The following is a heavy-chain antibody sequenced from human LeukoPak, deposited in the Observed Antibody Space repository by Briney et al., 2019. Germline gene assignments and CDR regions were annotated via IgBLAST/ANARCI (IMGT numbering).Heavy chain of an antibody. V-gene: IGHV3-23*01. CDR1: GFTFSSYA. Sequence: PGGSLRLSCAASGFTFSSYAMGWVRQAPGKGLEWVSAISGSGGSTYYADSVKGRFTISRDNSKNTLYLQMNSLRAEDTAVYYCAKDLPYYYGSGSSFDYWGQGTLVTVSS. J-gene: IGHJ4*02. CDR3: AKDLPYYYGSGSSFDY. CDR2: ISGSGGST. D-gene: IGHD3-10*01.